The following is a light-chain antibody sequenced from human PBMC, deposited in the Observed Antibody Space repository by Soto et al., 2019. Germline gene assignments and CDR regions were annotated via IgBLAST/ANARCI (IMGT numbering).Light chain of an antibody. CDR2: ATS. V-gene: IGKV3-15*01. J-gene: IGKJ1*01. CDR3: RPYYDWPPCT. CDR1: QSVSNS. Sequence: KHSAAAVSMTTRETATLSSRASQSVSNSLAWYRQRPGQPPSLLIYATSTRATGVPARFTGSGSGTEFTLTISSLQSEDFAVYYCRPYYDWPPCTFCQGTMV.